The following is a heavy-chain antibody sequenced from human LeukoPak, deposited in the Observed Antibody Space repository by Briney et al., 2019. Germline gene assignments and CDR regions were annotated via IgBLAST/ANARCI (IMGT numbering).Heavy chain of an antibody. D-gene: IGHD5-18*01. V-gene: IGHV3-48*03. Sequence: GGSLRLSXAASGFTFSNYEMNWIRQARGKGLEWVSYISGSGSTIYYADSVKGRFTISRDNAKDSLYLQMNSLRAEDTAVYYCARVRSGYSHENYFDYWGQGTLVTVSS. J-gene: IGHJ4*02. CDR2: ISGSGSTI. CDR3: ARVRSGYSHENYFDY. CDR1: GFTFSNYE.